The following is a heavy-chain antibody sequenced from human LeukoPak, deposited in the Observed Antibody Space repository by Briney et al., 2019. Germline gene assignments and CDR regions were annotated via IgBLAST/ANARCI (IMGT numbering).Heavy chain of an antibody. CDR1: GFTFSSYA. V-gene: IGHV3-30*14. D-gene: IGHD6-19*01. CDR2: ISYDGSNK. CDR3: ARASSLAEAGTRLNWFDP. J-gene: IGHJ5*02. Sequence: GGSLRLSCAASGFTFSSYAMHWVRQAPGKGLEWVAVISYDGSNKYYADSVKGRFTISRDKSKNTLYLQMNSLRAEDTAVYYCARASSLAEAGTRLNWFDPRGQGTLVTVSS.